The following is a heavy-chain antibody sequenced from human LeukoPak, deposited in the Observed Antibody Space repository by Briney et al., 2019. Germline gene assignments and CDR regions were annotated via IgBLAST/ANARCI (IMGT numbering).Heavy chain of an antibody. Sequence: SETLSLTCTVSGGSISSSSYPWGWIRQPPGKGLEWIGEINHSGSTNYNPSLKSRVTISVDTSKNQFSLKLSSVTAADTAVYYCSLGMDVWGQGTTVTVSS. V-gene: IGHV4-39*07. J-gene: IGHJ6*02. CDR2: INHSGST. CDR3: SLGMDV. CDR1: GGSISSSSYP.